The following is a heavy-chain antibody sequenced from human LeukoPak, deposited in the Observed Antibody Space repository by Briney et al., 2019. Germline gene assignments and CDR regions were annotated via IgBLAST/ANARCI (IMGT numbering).Heavy chain of an antibody. CDR1: GFTFSSYA. CDR2: ISYDGSNK. CDR3: ARDHGDIVANYYFDY. Sequence: GRSLRLSCAASGFTFSSYAMHWVRQAPGKGLEWVAVISYDGSNKYYADSVKGRFTISRDNSKNTLYLQMNSLRAEDTAVYYCARDHGDIVANYYFDYWGQGTLVTISS. J-gene: IGHJ4*02. D-gene: IGHD5-12*01. V-gene: IGHV3-30-3*01.